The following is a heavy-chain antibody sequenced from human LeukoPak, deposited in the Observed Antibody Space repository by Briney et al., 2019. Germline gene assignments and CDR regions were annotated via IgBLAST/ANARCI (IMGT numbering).Heavy chain of an antibody. D-gene: IGHD1-26*01. Sequence: GGSLRLSCAASGFTFSSYAMSWVRQAPGKGLEWVSAISASGGTTYYADSVKGRFTISRDSSKNTLYLQMNSLRAEDTAVYYCASRFKWGAFDIWGQGTMVTVSS. V-gene: IGHV3-23*01. J-gene: IGHJ3*02. CDR1: GFTFSSYA. CDR3: ASRFKWGAFDI. CDR2: ISASGGTT.